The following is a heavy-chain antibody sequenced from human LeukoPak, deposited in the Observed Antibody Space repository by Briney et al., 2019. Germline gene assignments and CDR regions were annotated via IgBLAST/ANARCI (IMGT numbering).Heavy chain of an antibody. Sequence: GGSLRLSCAASGFTFSSYAMSWVRQAPGKGLEWVSAISGSGGSTYYADSVKGRFTISRDNSKNTLYLQMDSLRAEDTAVYYCAKDYDSSGSFDYWGQGTLVTVSS. CDR3: AKDYDSSGSFDY. D-gene: IGHD3-22*01. J-gene: IGHJ4*02. CDR1: GFTFSSYA. V-gene: IGHV3-23*01. CDR2: ISGSGGST.